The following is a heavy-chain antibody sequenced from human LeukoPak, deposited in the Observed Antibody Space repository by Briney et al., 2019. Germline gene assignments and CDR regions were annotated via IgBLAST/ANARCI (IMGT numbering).Heavy chain of an antibody. J-gene: IGHJ4*02. Sequence: SVKVSCKASGGTFSSYTISWVRQAPGQGLEWMGRIIPILGIANYAQKFQGRVTITADKSTGTAYMELSSLRSEDTAVYYCARVEYCSGGSCLDYWGQGTLVTVSS. CDR3: ARVEYCSGGSCLDY. D-gene: IGHD2-15*01. V-gene: IGHV1-69*02. CDR2: IIPILGIA. CDR1: GGTFSSYT.